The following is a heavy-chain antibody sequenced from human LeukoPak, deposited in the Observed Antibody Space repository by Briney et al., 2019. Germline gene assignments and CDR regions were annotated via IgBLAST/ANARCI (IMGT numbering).Heavy chain of an antibody. V-gene: IGHV4-39*07. CDR2: MSYSGST. CDR1: GGSISSTTYY. J-gene: IGHJ4*02. Sequence: SETLSLTCSVSGGSISSTTYYWDWTRQPPGKGLEWIGSMSYSGSTYYNPSLKSRVTISVDKSKNHFSLKLSSVTAADTAMYYCARGRYHQPLQFDYWGQGTLVTVSS. CDR3: ARGRYHQPLQFDY. D-gene: IGHD2-2*01.